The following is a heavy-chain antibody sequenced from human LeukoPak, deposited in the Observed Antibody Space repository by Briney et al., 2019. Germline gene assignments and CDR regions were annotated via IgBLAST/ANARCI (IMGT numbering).Heavy chain of an antibody. V-gene: IGHV4-34*01. CDR1: GGSFSGYY. Sequence: SETLSLTCAVYGGSFSGYYWSWIRQPPGKGLEWIGEINHSGSTNYNPSLKSRVTISVDTSKNQFSLKLSSVTAADTAVYYCARVGAGSSSSAQYYYYYMDVWGKGTTVTVSS. CDR3: ARVGAGSSSSAQYYYYYMDV. D-gene: IGHD6-6*01. J-gene: IGHJ6*03. CDR2: INHSGST.